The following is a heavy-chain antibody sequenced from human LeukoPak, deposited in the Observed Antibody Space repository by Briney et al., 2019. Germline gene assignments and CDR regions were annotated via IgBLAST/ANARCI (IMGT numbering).Heavy chain of an antibody. D-gene: IGHD3-22*01. CDR2: INHSGST. V-gene: IGHV4-34*01. J-gene: IGHJ4*02. Sequence: SETLSLTCAVYGGSFSGYYWSWIRQPPGKGLEWIGEINHSGSTNYSPSLKSRVTISVDTSKNQFSLKLSSVTAADTAVYYCARGYTYYYDSSGYRFDYWGQGTLVTVSS. CDR3: ARGYTYYYDSSGYRFDY. CDR1: GGSFSGYY.